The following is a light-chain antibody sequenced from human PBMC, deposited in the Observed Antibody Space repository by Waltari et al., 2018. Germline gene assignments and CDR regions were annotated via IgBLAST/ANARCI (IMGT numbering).Light chain of an antibody. CDR3: QQYSNPPPEFT. J-gene: IGKJ3*01. Sequence: AIQLTQSPSFLSASVGDRVTITCRTSQATNSALAWYQQQAGKPPKLLIYVTSTLESAVPDRFSGSGSGTDFTLTISSLHAEDVAVYYCQQYSNPPPEFTFGPGTRVEIK. CDR2: VTS. V-gene: IGKV1D-13*01. CDR1: QATNSA.